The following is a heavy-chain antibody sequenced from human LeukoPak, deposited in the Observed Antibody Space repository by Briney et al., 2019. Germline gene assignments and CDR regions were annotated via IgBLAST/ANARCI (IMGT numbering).Heavy chain of an antibody. Sequence: SETLSLTCTVSGGSVSSGSYYWSWIRQPPGKGLEWIGYIYYSGSTNYNPSLKSRVTISVDTSKNRFSLKLSSVTAADTAVYYCARVSYYYDSSGYPLSLPFDYWGQGTLVTVSS. J-gene: IGHJ4*02. CDR3: ARVSYYYDSSGYPLSLPFDY. CDR2: IYYSGST. D-gene: IGHD3-22*01. CDR1: GGSVSSGSYY. V-gene: IGHV4-61*01.